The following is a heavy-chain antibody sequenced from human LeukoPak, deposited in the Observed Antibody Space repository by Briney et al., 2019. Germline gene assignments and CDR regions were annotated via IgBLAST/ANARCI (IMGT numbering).Heavy chain of an antibody. D-gene: IGHD6-19*01. CDR1: GFTFNRYW. Sequence: GGSLRLSCAASGFTFNRYWMSWVRQAPGKGLEWVANIKQDGSEKYYVDSVKGRFTISRDNAKNSLYLQMNSLRAEDTAVYYCARDQWPLPYGYWGQGTLVTVSS. V-gene: IGHV3-7*04. CDR2: IKQDGSEK. J-gene: IGHJ4*02. CDR3: ARDQWPLPYGY.